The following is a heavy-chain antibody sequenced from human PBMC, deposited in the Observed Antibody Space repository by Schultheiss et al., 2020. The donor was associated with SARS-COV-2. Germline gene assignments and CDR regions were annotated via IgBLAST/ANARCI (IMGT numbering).Heavy chain of an antibody. V-gene: IGHV3-48*03. CDR3: ARTQHSTVTTIWFDP. D-gene: IGHD4-17*01. Sequence: GGSLRLSCAASGFTFSSYEMNWVRQAPGKGLEWVSYISSSGSTIYYADSVKGRFTISRDNAKNSLYLQMNSLRAEDTAGYYCARTQHSTVTTIWFDPWGQGTLVTVSS. CDR1: GFTFSSYE. CDR2: ISSSGSTI. J-gene: IGHJ5*02.